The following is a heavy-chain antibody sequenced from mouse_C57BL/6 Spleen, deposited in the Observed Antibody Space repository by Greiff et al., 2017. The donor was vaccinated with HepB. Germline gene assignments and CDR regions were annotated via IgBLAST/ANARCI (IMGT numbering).Heavy chain of an antibody. D-gene: IGHD4-1*01. CDR1: GYTFTDYE. V-gene: IGHV1-15*01. CDR3: TRRGWDEGPNY. CDR2: IDPETGGT. J-gene: IGHJ2*01. Sequence: QVQLKQSGAELVRPGASVTLSCKASGYTFTDYEMHWVKQTPVHGLEWIGAIDPETGGTAYNQKFKGKAILTADKSSSTAYMELRSLTSEDSAVYYCTRRGWDEGPNYWGQGTTLTVSS.